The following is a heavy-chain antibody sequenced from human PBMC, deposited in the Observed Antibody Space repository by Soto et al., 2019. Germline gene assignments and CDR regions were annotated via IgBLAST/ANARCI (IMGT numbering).Heavy chain of an antibody. J-gene: IGHJ6*02. V-gene: IGHV3-48*02. D-gene: IGHD2-2*02. CDR3: ARESGYCSSTSCYMWGYYYYGMDV. CDR1: GFTFSSYS. CDR2: ISSSSSTI. Sequence: GGSLRLSCAASGFTFSSYSMNWFRQSPGKALEWVSYISSSSSTIYYADSVKGRFTISRDNAKNSLYLQMNSLRDEDTSVYYCARESGYCSSTSCYMWGYYYYGMDVWGQGTTVTVSS.